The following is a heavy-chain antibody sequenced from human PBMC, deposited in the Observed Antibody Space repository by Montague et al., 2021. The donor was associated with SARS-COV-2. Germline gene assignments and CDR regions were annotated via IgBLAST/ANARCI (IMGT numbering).Heavy chain of an antibody. CDR1: GDSVWINTVA. J-gene: IGHJ4*02. CDR2: TNYRSKWTS. CDR3: VRDTGSAQAGFDA. Sequence: CAISGDSVWINTVAWNWNRQSPSGGLERLGRTNYRSKWTSDYATSVEGRISIDPDTPKNQFFLHLRSVTPEDTGVYYCVRDTGSAQAGFDAWGQGTLVTVSS. V-gene: IGHV6-1*01. D-gene: IGHD4-17*01.